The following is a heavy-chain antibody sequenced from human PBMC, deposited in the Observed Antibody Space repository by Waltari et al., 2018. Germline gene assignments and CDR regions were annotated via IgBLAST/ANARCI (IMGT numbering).Heavy chain of an antibody. CDR2: INHSGST. V-gene: IGHV4-34*01. CDR1: GGSFSGYY. J-gene: IGHJ6*02. D-gene: IGHD3-10*01. Sequence: QVQLQQWGAGLLTPSETLSLTCAVYGGSFSGYYWSWIRQPPGKGLEWIGEINHSGSTNYNPSLKSRVTISVDTSKNQFSLKLSSVTAADTAVYYCARVSYYYGSGSYGMDVWGQGTTVTVSS. CDR3: ARVSYYYGSGSYGMDV.